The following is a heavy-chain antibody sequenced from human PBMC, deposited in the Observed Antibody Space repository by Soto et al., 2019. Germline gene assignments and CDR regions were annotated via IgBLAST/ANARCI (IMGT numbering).Heavy chain of an antibody. CDR3: AGARYCSSTSCPGDYHYMDV. CDR1: GGSIGTGTYY. Sequence: SETLSLTCTVSGGSIGTGTYYWGWIRQPPGKGLEWIGTIFYSGSTFYNPSLRSRVTISVDTSQNQFSLRLNSVTAADTAVYYCAGARYCSSTSCPGDYHYMDVWGKGTTVTVSS. J-gene: IGHJ6*03. V-gene: IGHV4-39*01. D-gene: IGHD2-2*01. CDR2: IFYSGST.